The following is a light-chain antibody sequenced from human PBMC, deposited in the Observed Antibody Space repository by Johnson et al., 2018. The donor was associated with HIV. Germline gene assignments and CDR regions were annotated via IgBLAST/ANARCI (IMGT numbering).Light chain of an antibody. Sequence: QSVLTQSPSVSAAPGQKVTISCSGSSSNIGNNYVSWYQQLPGTAPKLLIYDNNKRPSGIPDRFSGSKSGTSATMTITGLQTGDEADYYCGTWDSRLTAAAYGFGTWTKVIVL. CDR3: GTWDSRLTAAAYG. CDR1: SSNIGNNY. J-gene: IGLJ1*01. V-gene: IGLV1-51*01. CDR2: DNN.